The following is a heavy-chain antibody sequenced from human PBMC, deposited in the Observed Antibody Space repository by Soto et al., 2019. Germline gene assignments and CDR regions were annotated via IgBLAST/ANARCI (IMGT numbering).Heavy chain of an antibody. Sequence: GGSLRLSCAASGFAFSSYAMTWVRQAPGKGLEWVSSISAGGGSTYYADSVKGRFTISRDNSKNTLYLQMNSLKTEDTAVYYCTTDRHQMPITIFGVVIQGIGDRYFDYWGQGTLVTVSS. CDR3: TTDRHQMPITIFGVVIQGIGDRYFDY. V-gene: IGHV3-23*01. CDR1: GFAFSSYA. CDR2: ISAGGGST. D-gene: IGHD3-3*01. J-gene: IGHJ4*02.